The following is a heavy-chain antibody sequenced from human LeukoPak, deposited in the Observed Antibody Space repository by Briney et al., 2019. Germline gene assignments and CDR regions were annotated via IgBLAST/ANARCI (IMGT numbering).Heavy chain of an antibody. CDR2: INHSGST. V-gene: IGHV4-34*01. CDR1: NGSFSGYY. Sequence: SETLSLTCAVYNGSFSGYYWSWIRQPPGKGLEWIGEINHSGSTNYNPSLKSRVTMSLDTSKNQVSLKLNSVSAADTAVYYCARHISSGGTYAHFDYWGQGTLVTVSS. J-gene: IGHJ4*02. CDR3: ARHISSGGTYAHFDY. D-gene: IGHD1-26*01.